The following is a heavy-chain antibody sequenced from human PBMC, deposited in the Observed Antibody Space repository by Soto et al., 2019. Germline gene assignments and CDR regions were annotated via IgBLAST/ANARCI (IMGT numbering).Heavy chain of an antibody. CDR2: INAGNGNT. CDR1: GYTFTSYA. J-gene: IGHJ4*02. CDR3: ASSFTVPAATGY. D-gene: IGHD2-2*01. V-gene: IGHV1-3*01. Sequence: ASVKVSCKASGYTFTSYATHWVRQAPGQRLEWMGWINAGNGNTKYSQKFQGRVTITRDTSASTAYMELSSLRSEDTGVYYCASSFTVPAATGYCGQGTLVTVSS.